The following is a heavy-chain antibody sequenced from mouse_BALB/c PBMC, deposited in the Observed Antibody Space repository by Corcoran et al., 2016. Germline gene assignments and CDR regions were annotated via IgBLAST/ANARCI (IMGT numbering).Heavy chain of an antibody. Sequence: QVQLQQPGAELVKPGASVKLSCKASGYTFTSYYMYWVKQRPGQGLEWIGGINPSNGGTNFNEKFKSKATLTVDKSSSTAYMQLSSLTSEDSAVYYCMLHYYGYGRAYWGQGTLVTVSA. V-gene: IGHV1S81*02. CDR3: MLHYYGYGRAY. J-gene: IGHJ3*01. CDR2: INPSNGGT. CDR1: GYTFTSYY. D-gene: IGHD1-2*01.